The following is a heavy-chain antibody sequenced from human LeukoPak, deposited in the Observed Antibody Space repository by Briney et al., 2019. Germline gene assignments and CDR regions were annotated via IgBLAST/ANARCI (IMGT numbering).Heavy chain of an antibody. D-gene: IGHD2-2*01. CDR3: ARDSYHLSFDY. CDR2: ISYDGSNK. J-gene: IGHJ4*02. CDR1: GFTFSSYG. V-gene: IGHV3-30*03. Sequence: GGSLRLSCAASGFTFSSYGMHWVRQAPGKGLEWVAVISYDGSNKYYADSVKGRFTISRDNSKNTLYLQMNSLRAEDTAVYYCARDSYHLSFDYWGQGTLVTVSS.